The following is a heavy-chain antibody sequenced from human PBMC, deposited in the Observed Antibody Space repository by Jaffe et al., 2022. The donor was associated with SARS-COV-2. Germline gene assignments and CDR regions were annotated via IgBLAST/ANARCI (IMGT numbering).Heavy chain of an antibody. J-gene: IGHJ6*02. V-gene: IGHV1-2*06. Sequence: QVQLVQSGAEVKKPGASVKVSCKASGYTFTGYYMHWVRQAPGQGLEWMGRINPNSGGTNYAQKFQGRVTMTRDTSISTAYMELSRLRSDDTAVYYCARDYGDPRYYYYGMDVWGQGTTVTVSS. CDR3: ARDYGDPRYYYYGMDV. CDR2: INPNSGGT. CDR1: GYTFTGYY. D-gene: IGHD4-17*01.